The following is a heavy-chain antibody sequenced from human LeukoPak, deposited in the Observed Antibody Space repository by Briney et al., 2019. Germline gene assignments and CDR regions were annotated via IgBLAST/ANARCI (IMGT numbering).Heavy chain of an antibody. Sequence: SETLSLTCTVSGDSISSHFWTWIRQPPRKGLEFIGYVYYRGSTYYNTSLKSRVTISVDTPKNQFSLNLNSVTTADTAVYYCARRWATTDYYNVLEPWGQGTLVTVSS. CDR2: VYYRGST. CDR1: GDSISSHF. V-gene: IGHV4-59*11. D-gene: IGHD1-26*01. CDR3: ARRWATTDYYNVLEP. J-gene: IGHJ5*02.